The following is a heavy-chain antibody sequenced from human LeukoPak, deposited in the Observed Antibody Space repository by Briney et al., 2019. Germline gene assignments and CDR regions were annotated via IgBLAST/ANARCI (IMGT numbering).Heavy chain of an antibody. CDR1: GGSFSGYY. Sequence: SETLSLTCAVYGGSFSGYYWSWIRQPPGKGLEWIGEINHSGSTNYNPSLKSRVTISVDTSKNQFSLKLSSVTAADTAVYYCARGAAEGDDYWGQGTLATVSS. V-gene: IGHV4-34*01. J-gene: IGHJ4*02. CDR2: INHSGST. D-gene: IGHD6-13*01. CDR3: ARGAAEGDDY.